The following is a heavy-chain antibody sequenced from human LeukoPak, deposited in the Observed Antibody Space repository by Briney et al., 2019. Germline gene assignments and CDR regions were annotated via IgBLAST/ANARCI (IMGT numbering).Heavy chain of an antibody. CDR3: ARALNYYDSSGYPY. Sequence: ASVKVSCKASGYTFTSYATHWVRQAPGQRLEWMGWINAGNGNTKYSQKFQGRVTITRDTSASTAYMELSSLRSEDTAVYYCARALNYYDSSGYPYWGQGTLVTVSS. D-gene: IGHD3-22*01. CDR1: GYTFTSYA. J-gene: IGHJ4*02. V-gene: IGHV1-3*01. CDR2: INAGNGNT.